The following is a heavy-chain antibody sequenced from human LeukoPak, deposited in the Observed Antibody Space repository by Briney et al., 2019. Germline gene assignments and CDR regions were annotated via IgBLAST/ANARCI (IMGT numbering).Heavy chain of an antibody. CDR3: ARGGKATVVTM. V-gene: IGHV4-4*07. D-gene: IGHD4-23*01. CDR1: GGSINSYY. CDR2: IYSSGST. Sequence: SETLSLTCTVSGGSINSYYWSWIRQPAGKGLERIGRIYSSGSTNYNPSLKSRVSMSVGTSKNQFSLKLTSVTAADTAVYYCARGGKATVVTMWGQGILVTVSS. J-gene: IGHJ4*02.